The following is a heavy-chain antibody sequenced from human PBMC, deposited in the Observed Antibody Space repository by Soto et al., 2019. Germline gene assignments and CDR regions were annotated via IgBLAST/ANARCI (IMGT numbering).Heavy chain of an antibody. Sequence: QVPLVQSGGELKKPGASVKVSCKASGYTFTNYAISWVRQAPGRGLEWMGWVNTYNGNPNYAQIFQGRVTMTTDTSTGTAYIELRCVTSNDSALNSGAGASQYSTSWQRFDSWGQGTLVTVSS. CDR3: AGASQYSTSWQRFDS. CDR1: GYTFTNYA. J-gene: IGHJ4*02. CDR2: VNTYNGNP. D-gene: IGHD6-13*01. V-gene: IGHV1-18*01.